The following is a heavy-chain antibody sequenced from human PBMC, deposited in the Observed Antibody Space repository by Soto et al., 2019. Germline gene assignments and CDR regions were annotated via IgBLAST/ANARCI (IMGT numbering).Heavy chain of an antibody. CDR3: AGGYLTAMPDYYGMDV. CDR2: IIPIFGTA. J-gene: IGHJ6*02. V-gene: IGHV1-69*01. CDR1: GGTFSSYA. Sequence: QVQLVQSGAEVKKPGSSVKVSCKASGGTFSSYAISWVRQAPGQGLEWMGGIIPIFGTANYAQKFQGRVTITADESTSTAYMELSSLRTEDTAVYYCAGGYLTAMPDYYGMDVWGQGTTVTVSS. D-gene: IGHD5-18*01.